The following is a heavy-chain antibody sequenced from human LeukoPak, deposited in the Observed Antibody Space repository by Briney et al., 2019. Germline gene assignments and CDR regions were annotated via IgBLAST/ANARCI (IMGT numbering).Heavy chain of an antibody. D-gene: IGHD5-24*01. CDR3: ARDGYNLLSAFDI. Sequence: ASVKVSCKASGGTFSSYAISWVRQAPGQGLEWMGWISAYNGNTNYAQKLQGRVTMTTDTSTSTAYMELRSLRSDDTAVYYCARDGYNLLSAFDIWGQGTMVTVSS. J-gene: IGHJ3*02. CDR1: GGTFSSYA. V-gene: IGHV1-18*01. CDR2: ISAYNGNT.